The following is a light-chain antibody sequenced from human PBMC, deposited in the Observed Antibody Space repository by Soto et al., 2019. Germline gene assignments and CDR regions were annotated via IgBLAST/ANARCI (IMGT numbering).Light chain of an antibody. Sequence: VMTQSQLSLPVTLGQPASISCGSNQSLLHSDGIAYFSWYLQKPGQSAQLLIYLASSRSSGVPDRFRGSGSGTDFTLRISRVEAEDVGVYYCMQALQAPPTFGQGT. CDR3: MQALQAPPT. V-gene: IGKV2-28*01. CDR1: QSLLHSDGIAY. CDR2: LAS. J-gene: IGKJ2*01.